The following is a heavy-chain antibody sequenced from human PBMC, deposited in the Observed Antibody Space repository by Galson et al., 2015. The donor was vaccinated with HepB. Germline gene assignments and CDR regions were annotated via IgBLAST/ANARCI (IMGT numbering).Heavy chain of an antibody. CDR3: AKDGVMVAANPYHFHY. CDR2: ISSNSFHI. Sequence: SLRLSCAASGFTFSTHSMNWVRQAPGKGLEWVSSISSNSFHIYYADSVKGRFTISRDNAESSLWLQMNSLRAEDTAVYYCAKDGVMVAANPYHFHYWGQGTLVTVSS. J-gene: IGHJ4*02. V-gene: IGHV3-21*01. CDR1: GFTFSTHS. D-gene: IGHD2-15*01.